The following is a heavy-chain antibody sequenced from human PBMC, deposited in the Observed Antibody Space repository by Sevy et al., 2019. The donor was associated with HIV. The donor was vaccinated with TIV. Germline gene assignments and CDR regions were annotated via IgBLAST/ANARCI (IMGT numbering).Heavy chain of an antibody. V-gene: IGHV4-30-4*01. J-gene: IGHJ4*02. D-gene: IGHD3-10*01. Sequence: SETLSLTCTVSGGSISSGDYYWSWIRQRPGKGLEWIWYMYYSGSAYYNPSLKSRVTISVDTSKNQFSLKLSSVTAADTAVYYCATAAVVRGVIMPYSYWGQGTLVTVSS. CDR2: MYYSGSA. CDR1: GGSISSGDYY. CDR3: ATAAVVRGVIMPYSY.